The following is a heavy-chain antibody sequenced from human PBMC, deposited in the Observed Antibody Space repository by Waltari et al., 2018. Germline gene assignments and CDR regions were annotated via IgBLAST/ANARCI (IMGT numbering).Heavy chain of an antibody. V-gene: IGHV3-74*01. D-gene: IGHD6-25*01. CDR2: INTYGTIT. Sequence: EVQLVASGGGLVQPGGSLRLSCAASGFTFSAYWMHWVRQAPGEGLVSVSQINTYGTITSYADSVKGRFTISRDNAKNTLFLQMNSLRAEDTAVYYCVLFSSDFLGDCWGQGTLVTVSS. CDR1: GFTFSAYW. CDR3: VLFSSDFLGDC. J-gene: IGHJ4*02.